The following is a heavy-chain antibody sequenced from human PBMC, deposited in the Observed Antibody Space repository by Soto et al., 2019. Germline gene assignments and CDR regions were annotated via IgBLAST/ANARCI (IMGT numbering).Heavy chain of an antibody. Sequence: QITLKESGPTLVKPTQTLTLTCTFSGFSLSTSGVGVGWIRQPPGKALEWLALIYWDDDKRYSPSLKSRLTITKYTSKNQVVLTMTNMDPVDTATYYCAHRRPNSSGWPFDYWGQGTLVTVSS. CDR2: IYWDDDK. CDR1: GFSLSTSGVG. J-gene: IGHJ4*02. V-gene: IGHV2-5*02. D-gene: IGHD6-19*01. CDR3: AHRRPNSSGWPFDY.